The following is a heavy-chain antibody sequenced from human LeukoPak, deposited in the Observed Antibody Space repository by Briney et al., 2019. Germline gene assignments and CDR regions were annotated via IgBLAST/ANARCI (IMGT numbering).Heavy chain of an antibody. CDR1: GFTFSNYA. J-gene: IGHJ4*02. D-gene: IGHD4-17*01. CDR3: ASRLKIPSDYGLSKYYFDS. V-gene: IGHV3-23*01. CDR2: TSGNGGRT. Sequence: GGSLRLSCGASGFTFSNYAMSWARQAPGKGLEWVSATSGNGGRTYYADSVEGWFTISRDNSKNTLYLQMNSLRPEDTAVFYCASRLKIPSDYGLSKYYFDSWGQGTLVTVSS.